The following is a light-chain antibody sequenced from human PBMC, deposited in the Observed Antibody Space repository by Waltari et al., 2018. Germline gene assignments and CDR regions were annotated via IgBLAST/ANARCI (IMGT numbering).Light chain of an antibody. Sequence: SYVLTQPPSVSVAAGQTARITCEGNNIGTKSVHWYQQKPGQAPVLVVFDDSDRPSGTPRRFPGSNSGNTATLTLSRVEAGDEADYYCQVWDKSSDHWVFGGGTKLSVL. CDR1: NIGTKS. J-gene: IGLJ3*02. CDR2: DDS. V-gene: IGLV3-21*02. CDR3: QVWDKSSDHWV.